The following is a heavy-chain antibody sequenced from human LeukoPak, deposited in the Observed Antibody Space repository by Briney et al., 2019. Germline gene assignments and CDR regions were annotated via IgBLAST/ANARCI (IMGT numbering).Heavy chain of an antibody. CDR3: ARTRYCSGISCFYAN. D-gene: IGHD2-2*01. CDR1: GFTFSSYG. Sequence: SGESLRLSCAASGFTFSSYGMLWVRQAPGKGLEGVAVIWYDGSNKYYADSVKGRFTISRDNSKNTLFLQMSSLKAEDTAVYYCARTRYCSGISCFYANWGQGTLVTVSS. J-gene: IGHJ4*02. CDR2: IWYDGSNK. V-gene: IGHV3-33*01.